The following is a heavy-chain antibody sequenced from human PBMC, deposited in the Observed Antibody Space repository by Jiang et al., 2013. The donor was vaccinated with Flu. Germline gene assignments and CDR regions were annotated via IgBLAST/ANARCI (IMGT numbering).Heavy chain of an antibody. D-gene: IGHD3-10*01. CDR1: GFTFGTYA. CDR3: ALPGPYFRS. V-gene: IGHV3-23*04. J-gene: IGHJ1*01. CDR2: ITISGDTT. Sequence: VQLVESGGDLIRPGGSLRLSCAASGFTFGTYAMSWLRQAPGKGLEWVSAITISGDTTYYADSVEGRFTISRDISKSTLFLQMNSLGVEDTAIYYCALPGPYFRSWGQGTLVTVSS.